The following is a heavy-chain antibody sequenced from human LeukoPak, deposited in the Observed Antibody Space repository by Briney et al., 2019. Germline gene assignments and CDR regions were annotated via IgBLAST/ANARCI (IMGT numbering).Heavy chain of an antibody. Sequence: GESLKISCQASGYSFTTYWIGWVRQMPGKGMAWGGIIYPGDSDTTYSPSFQGQVTISADKSVRTAYLQWSSLKASDTAMYYCARLHYSDSSGYYSAFGYWGQGTLVTVSS. D-gene: IGHD3-22*01. CDR2: IYPGDSDT. J-gene: IGHJ4*02. CDR1: GYSFTTYW. V-gene: IGHV5-51*01. CDR3: ARLHYSDSSGYYSAFGY.